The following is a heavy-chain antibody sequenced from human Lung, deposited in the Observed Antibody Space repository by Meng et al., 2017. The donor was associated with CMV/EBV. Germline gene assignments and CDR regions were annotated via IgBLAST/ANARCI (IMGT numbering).Heavy chain of an antibody. J-gene: IGHJ4*02. CDR1: GFTFSSYP. CDR2: ISYEGSNK. CDR3: VRGPRVLGRFDY. Sequence: CAASGFTFSSYPMHWVRQAPGKGMEWVAVISYEGSNKYYADSVKGRFTISRDSSRNTLSLQMNSLRPEDTAVYYCVRGPRVLGRFDYWGQGTLVTVSS. D-gene: IGHD3-16*01. V-gene: IGHV3-30-3*01.